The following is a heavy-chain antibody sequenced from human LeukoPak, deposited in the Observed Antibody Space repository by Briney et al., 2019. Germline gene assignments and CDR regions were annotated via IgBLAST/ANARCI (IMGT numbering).Heavy chain of an antibody. CDR2: IYSGGST. D-gene: IGHD5-12*01. CDR1: GFTVSSNY. V-gene: IGHV3-53*01. CDR3: ARDPVYSGYDRDDAFDI. Sequence: GRSLRLSCAASGFTVSSNYMSWVRQAPGKGLEWVSVIYSGGSTYYADSVKGRFTISRDNSKNTLYLQMNSLRAEDTAVYYCARDPVYSGYDRDDAFDIWGQGTMVTVSS. J-gene: IGHJ3*02.